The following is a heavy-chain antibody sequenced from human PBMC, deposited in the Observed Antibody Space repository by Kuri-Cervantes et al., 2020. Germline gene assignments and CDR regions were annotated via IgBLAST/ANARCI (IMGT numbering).Heavy chain of an antibody. Sequence: ASVKVSCKASGYTFTSYYMHWVRQAPGQGLEWMGIINPSGGSTSYAQKFQGRVTMTRDTSTSTVYMELSSLRSEDTAVYYCARDRRITAAADYYFDYWGQGTLVTVSS. CDR1: GYTFTSYY. V-gene: IGHV1-46*01. CDR3: ARDRRITAAADYYFDY. CDR2: INPSGGST. J-gene: IGHJ4*02. D-gene: IGHD6-13*01.